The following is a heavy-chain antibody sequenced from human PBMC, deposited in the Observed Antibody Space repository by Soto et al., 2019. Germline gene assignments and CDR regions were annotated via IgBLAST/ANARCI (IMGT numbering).Heavy chain of an antibody. CDR3: ARPTDEQQLGFDY. Sequence: GGSLRFSCAASGFTFSSYAMHWVRQAPGKGLEWVAVISYDGSNKYYADSVKGRFTISRDNSKNTLYLQMNSLRAEDTAVYYCARPTDEQQLGFDYWGQGTLVTVS. D-gene: IGHD6-13*01. J-gene: IGHJ4*02. V-gene: IGHV3-30-3*01. CDR1: GFTFSSYA. CDR2: ISYDGSNK.